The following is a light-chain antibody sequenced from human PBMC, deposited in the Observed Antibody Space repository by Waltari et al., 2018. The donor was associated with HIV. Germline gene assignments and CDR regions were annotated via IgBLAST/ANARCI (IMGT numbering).Light chain of an antibody. CDR2: GAS. J-gene: IGKJ3*01. V-gene: IGKV3-20*01. CDR1: QSVNNRY. Sequence: EIVLTQSPGTLSFSPGERATLSCRASQSVNNRYIAWYQQKPGQTPRLLMYGASSRATGIPDRFSGSGSGTDFTLTISRLEPEDFAVYYCQQYDTPPFTFGPGTKVDIK. CDR3: QQYDTPPFT.